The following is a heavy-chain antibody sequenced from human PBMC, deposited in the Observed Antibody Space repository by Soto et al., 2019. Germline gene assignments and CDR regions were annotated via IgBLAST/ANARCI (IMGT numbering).Heavy chain of an antibody. CDR2: ISTDKGNT. J-gene: IGHJ4*02. D-gene: IGHD2-21*02. V-gene: IGHV1-18*01. Sequence: ASVKVSCKASGYSFTTYGMTWVRQAPGQGLEWMGWISTDKGNTKYAQNFQSRATLTTDTSTSTAYMELRSLRSDDTAVYYCARDRDWNLDYWGQGPLVTVYS. CDR3: ARDRDWNLDY. CDR1: GYSFTTYG.